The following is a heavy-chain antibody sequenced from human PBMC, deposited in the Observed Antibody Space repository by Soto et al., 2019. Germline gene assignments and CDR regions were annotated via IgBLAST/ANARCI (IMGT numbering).Heavy chain of an antibody. CDR3: ARGGTGYVWFNEY. CDR1: GGLFSSYA. Sequence: SVKVSCKDTGGLFSSYAVSWVRQAPGQGLEWMGGIIPVFDTTYYAQKFQGKVTITADESTNTAYMELSGLRSEDTAMYYCARGGTGYVWFNEYWGQGTLVTVSS. J-gene: IGHJ4*02. V-gene: IGHV1-69*13. CDR2: IIPVFDTT. D-gene: IGHD3-9*01.